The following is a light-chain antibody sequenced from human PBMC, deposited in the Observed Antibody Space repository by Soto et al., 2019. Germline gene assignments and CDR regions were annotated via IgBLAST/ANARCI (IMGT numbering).Light chain of an antibody. CDR1: QSMNDW. V-gene: IGKV1-5*01. Sequence: DIQMTQSPSTLSASVGDRVTITCRASQSMNDWLAWLQQKPGKAPEVLIYDASSLQSGVPSRFSGSGSGKEFTLTIDGLQPDDVATYYCLRYNAFSQTFGQGTKVEL. J-gene: IGKJ1*01. CDR2: DAS. CDR3: LRYNAFSQT.